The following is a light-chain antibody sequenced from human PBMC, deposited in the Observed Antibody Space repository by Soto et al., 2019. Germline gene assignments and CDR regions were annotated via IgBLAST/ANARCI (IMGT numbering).Light chain of an antibody. Sequence: EIVLTQSPVTLSLSPGERATLSCRASQSVSSSYLAWYQQKPGQAPRLLIYGASSRATGIPDRFSGSGSGTDFTLTISRLEPEDFAVYYCQHYGRSPQITFGQGTRLEIK. CDR2: GAS. CDR3: QHYGRSPQIT. V-gene: IGKV3-20*01. J-gene: IGKJ5*01. CDR1: QSVSSSY.